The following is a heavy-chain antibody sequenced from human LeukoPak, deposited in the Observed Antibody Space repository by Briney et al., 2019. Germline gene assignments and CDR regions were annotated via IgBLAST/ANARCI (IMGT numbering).Heavy chain of an antibody. J-gene: IGHJ4*02. V-gene: IGHV4-39*01. CDR1: GGSISSSSYY. D-gene: IGHD3-16*01. Sequence: RASETLSLTCTVSGGSISSSSYYWGWIRQPPGKGLEWIGSIYYSGSTYYNPSLKSRVTISVDTSKNQFSLKLSSVTAADTAVYYCARHEKNGGYDDYWGQGTLVTVS. CDR2: IYYSGST. CDR3: ARHEKNGGYDDY.